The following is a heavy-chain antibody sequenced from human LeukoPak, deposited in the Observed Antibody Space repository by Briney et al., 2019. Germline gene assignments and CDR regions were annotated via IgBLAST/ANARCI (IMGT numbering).Heavy chain of an antibody. Sequence: PSETLSLTCTVSGGSISNYYWNWIRQPPGEGLEWIGYIYYSGSGSTNYNPSLKSRVTISVDTSKNQFSLKLSSVTAADTAVYYCARGIFYYDYVWGSYPPKWFDPWGQGTLVTVSS. V-gene: IGHV4-59*12. CDR2: IYYSGSGST. CDR3: ARGIFYYDYVWGSYPPKWFDP. D-gene: IGHD3-16*02. CDR1: GGSISNYY. J-gene: IGHJ5*02.